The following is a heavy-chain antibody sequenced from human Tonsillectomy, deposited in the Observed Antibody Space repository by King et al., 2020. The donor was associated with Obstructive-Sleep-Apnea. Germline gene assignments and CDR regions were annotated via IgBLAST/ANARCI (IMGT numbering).Heavy chain of an antibody. CDR2: ISYDGSDK. V-gene: IGHV3-30*04. D-gene: IGHD3-22*01. CDR3: ARGEVDYYDSSGYYYGGYLDY. Sequence: VQLVESGGGVVQPGRSLRLSCAASGCTFSSYAMHWVRQAPGKGLEGVAVISYDGSDKYYADSGKGRFTISRDDSRNTLYLQMNSLRAEDTAVYYCARGEVDYYDSSGYYYGGYLDYWGQGTLVTVSS. J-gene: IGHJ4*02. CDR1: GCTFSSYA.